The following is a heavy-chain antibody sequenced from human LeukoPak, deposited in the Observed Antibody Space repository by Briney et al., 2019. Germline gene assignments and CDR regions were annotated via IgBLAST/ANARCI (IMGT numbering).Heavy chain of an antibody. Sequence: PGGSLRLSCAASGFTFSSYDMHWVRQATRKGLEWVSAIGTAGDTYYPGSVKGRFTISRENAKNSLYLQMNSLRAGDTAVYYCAREAYSGSYLNAFDIWGQGTMVTVSS. J-gene: IGHJ3*02. CDR2: IGTAGDT. CDR3: AREAYSGSYLNAFDI. CDR1: GFTFSSYD. V-gene: IGHV3-13*04. D-gene: IGHD1-26*01.